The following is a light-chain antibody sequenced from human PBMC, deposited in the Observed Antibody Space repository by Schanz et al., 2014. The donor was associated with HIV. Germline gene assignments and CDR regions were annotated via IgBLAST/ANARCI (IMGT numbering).Light chain of an antibody. J-gene: IGKJ4*01. CDR1: QSVGSN. CDR2: GAS. V-gene: IGKV3-15*01. CDR3: QQFNNWPPG. Sequence: EIVMTQSPATLSVSPGERGTLSCRASQSVGSNLAWYQQKPGQSPRLLIHGASTRAPGIPARFSGSGSGTEFTLTISSLQSEDFAVYYCQQFNNWPPGFGGGTRVEFK.